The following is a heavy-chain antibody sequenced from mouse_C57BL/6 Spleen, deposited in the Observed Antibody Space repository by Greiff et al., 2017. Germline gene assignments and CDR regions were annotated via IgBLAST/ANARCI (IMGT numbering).Heavy chain of an antibody. CDR3: ARTYDYDRPTWFAY. D-gene: IGHD2-4*01. J-gene: IGHJ3*01. V-gene: IGHV1-81*01. CDR1: GYTFTSYG. CDR2: IYPRSGNT. Sequence: QVHVKQSGAELARPGASVKLSCKASGYTFTSYGISWVKQRTGQGLEWIGEIYPRSGNTYYNEKFKGKATLTADKSSSTAYMELRSLTSEDSAVYVCARTYDYDRPTWFAYWGQGTLVTVSA.